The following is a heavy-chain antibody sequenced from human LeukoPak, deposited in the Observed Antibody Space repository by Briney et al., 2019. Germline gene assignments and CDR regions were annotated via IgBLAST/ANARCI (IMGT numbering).Heavy chain of an antibody. CDR2: ISGSGGST. CDR1: GFTFSSYA. CDR3: AKVFSYDSGGYYDY. D-gene: IGHD3-22*01. V-gene: IGHV3-23*01. Sequence: PGGSLRLSCAASGFTFSSYAMSWVRQAPGKGLEWVSAISGSGGSTYYADSVKGRFTISRDNSKNTLNLQMNSLRAEDTAVYYCAKVFSYDSGGYYDYWGQGTLVTVSS. J-gene: IGHJ4*02.